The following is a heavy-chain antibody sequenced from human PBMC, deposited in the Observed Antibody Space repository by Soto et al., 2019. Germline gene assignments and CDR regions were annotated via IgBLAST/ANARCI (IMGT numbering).Heavy chain of an antibody. J-gene: IGHJ6*03. D-gene: IGHD3-10*01. Sequence: EVQLVESGGGLVQPGGSLRLSCAASGFTFSNYAMHWVRQAPGKGLEYVSTISSNGGSTYYANSVKGRFTISRDNSKNTLYLQMGSLRAEDMAVYYCARGRDYSYIDVWGKGTTVTVSS. CDR3: ARGRDYSYIDV. CDR1: GFTFSNYA. CDR2: ISSNGGST. V-gene: IGHV3-64*01.